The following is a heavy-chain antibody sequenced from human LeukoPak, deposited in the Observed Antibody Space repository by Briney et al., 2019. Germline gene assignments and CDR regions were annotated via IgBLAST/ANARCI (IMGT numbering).Heavy chain of an antibody. Sequence: GGSLRLSCAASGFTFSDYGMSWVRQAPGKGLEWVSAISGSGGSTYYADSVKGRFTISRDNSKNTLYLQMNSLRAEDTAVYYCAKEHSRGCWNSWGQGTLVTVSS. CDR2: ISGSGGST. J-gene: IGHJ5*02. CDR1: GFTFSDYG. V-gene: IGHV3-23*01. CDR3: AKEHSRGCWNS. D-gene: IGHD6-19*01.